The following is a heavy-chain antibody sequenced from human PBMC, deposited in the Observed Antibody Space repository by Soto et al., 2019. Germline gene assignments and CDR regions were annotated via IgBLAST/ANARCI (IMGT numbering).Heavy chain of an antibody. V-gene: IGHV3-33*01. D-gene: IGHD5-18*01. CDR3: ARDRDTAMGYYYYYMDV. Sequence: GGSLRLSCAASGFTFSSYGLHWVRQAPGKGLEWVAVIWYDGSNKYYADSVKGRFTISRDNSKNTLYLQMNSLRAEDTTVYYCARDRDTAMGYYYYYMDVWGKGTTVTVSS. J-gene: IGHJ6*03. CDR1: GFTFSSYG. CDR2: IWYDGSNK.